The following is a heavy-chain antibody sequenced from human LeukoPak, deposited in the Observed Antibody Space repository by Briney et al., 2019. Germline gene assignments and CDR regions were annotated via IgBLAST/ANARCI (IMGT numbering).Heavy chain of an antibody. CDR2: IYYSGST. Sequence: PSETLSLTCTVSGGSISSYYWSRIRQPPGKGLEWIGYIYYSGSTNYNPSLKSRVTISVDTSKNQFSLKLSSVTAADTAVYYCASFQQLALDYWGQGTLVTVSS. V-gene: IGHV4-59*08. D-gene: IGHD6-13*01. CDR3: ASFQQLALDY. J-gene: IGHJ4*02. CDR1: GGSISSYY.